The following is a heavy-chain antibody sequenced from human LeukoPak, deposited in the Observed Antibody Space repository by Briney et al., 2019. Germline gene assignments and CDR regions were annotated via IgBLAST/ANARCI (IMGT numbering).Heavy chain of an antibody. J-gene: IGHJ4*02. D-gene: IGHD6-6*01. CDR3: ARYYSSSFYFDY. V-gene: IGHV4-39*01. CDR2: IYYSGST. CDR1: GGSLSSSSYY. Sequence: SETLSLTCTVSGGSLSSSSYYWGWIRQPPGTGLEWIGSIYYSGSTYYNPSLKSRVTISVDTSKNQFSLKLSSVTAADTAVYYCARYYSSSFYFDYWGQGTLVTVSS.